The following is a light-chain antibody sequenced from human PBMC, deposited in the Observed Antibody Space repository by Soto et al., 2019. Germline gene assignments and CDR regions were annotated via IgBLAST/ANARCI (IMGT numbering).Light chain of an antibody. CDR1: QGVTTN. CDR3: QQYKNLPFS. Sequence: EIVMTQSPATLSVSPGERATLSCRAGQGVTTNFAWYQQKSGQSPRLLIYDVSIRATGVPARFSGTGSETDFTLTISGLQSEDSAVYFCQQYKNLPFSFGQGTRGEIK. CDR2: DVS. V-gene: IGKV3-15*01. J-gene: IGKJ5*01.